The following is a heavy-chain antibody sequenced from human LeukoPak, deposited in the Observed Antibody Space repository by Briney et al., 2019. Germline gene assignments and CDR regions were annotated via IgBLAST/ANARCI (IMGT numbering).Heavy chain of an antibody. J-gene: IGHJ5*02. CDR3: ARGELLWFGELCPWFDP. Sequence: SVNLSCTASGATFSSYAISWVRQAPGQGLEWMGGIIPIFGTANYAQKFQGRVTITADESTSTAYMELSSLRSEDTAVYYCARGELLWFGELCPWFDPGGQGTLVTVSS. CDR1: GATFSSYA. V-gene: IGHV1-69*13. CDR2: IIPIFGTA. D-gene: IGHD3-10*01.